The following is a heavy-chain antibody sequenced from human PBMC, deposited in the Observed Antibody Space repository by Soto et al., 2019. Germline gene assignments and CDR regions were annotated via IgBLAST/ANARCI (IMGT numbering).Heavy chain of an antibody. J-gene: IGHJ5*02. CDR1: GGSFNDYY. CDR2: NNHSGNT. V-gene: IGHV4-34*01. Sequence: SETLSLTCAVFGGSFNDYYWSWIRQPPGKGLEWIGENNHSGNTNYNPTLKSRVTVTVDTSKNQFSLKLSSVTAAETAVYNYGRVDQRALRYNWVDPWGQGTPVTVSS. D-gene: IGHD2-2*03. CDR3: GRVDQRALRYNWVDP.